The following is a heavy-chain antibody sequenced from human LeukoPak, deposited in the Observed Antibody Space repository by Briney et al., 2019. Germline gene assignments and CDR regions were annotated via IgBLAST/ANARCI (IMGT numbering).Heavy chain of an antibody. CDR3: ARALYDSSGSDAFDI. Sequence: SETLSLTCAVYGGSFSGYYWSWIRQPPGKGLEWIGYIYYSGSTNYNPSLKSRVTISVDTSKNQFSLKLSSVTAADTAVYYCARALYDSSGSDAFDIWGQGTMVTVSS. J-gene: IGHJ3*02. CDR2: IYYSGST. D-gene: IGHD3-22*01. V-gene: IGHV4-59*08. CDR1: GGSFSGYY.